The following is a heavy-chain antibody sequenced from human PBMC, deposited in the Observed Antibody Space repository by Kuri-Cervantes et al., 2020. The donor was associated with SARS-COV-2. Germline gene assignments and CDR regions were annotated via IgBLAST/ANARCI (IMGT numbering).Heavy chain of an antibody. J-gene: IGHJ6*02. Sequence: SVKVSCKASGGTFNNYAISWVRQAPGQGLEWMGGIIPVFTTPTYAQKFQGRVTITADKSTSTAYMELSSLRSEDTAVYCCARLDYGGNYYYGMDVWGQGTTVTVSS. CDR2: IIPVFTTP. CDR3: ARLDYGGNYYYGMDV. CDR1: GGTFNNYA. D-gene: IGHD4-23*01. V-gene: IGHV1-69*06.